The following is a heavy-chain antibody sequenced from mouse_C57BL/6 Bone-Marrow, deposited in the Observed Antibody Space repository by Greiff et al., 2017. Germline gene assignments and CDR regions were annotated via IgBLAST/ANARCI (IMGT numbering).Heavy chain of an antibody. V-gene: IGHV1-12*01. J-gene: IGHJ1*03. CDR1: GYTFTSYN. CDR2: IYPGNGVT. CDR3: ARDYGSSDWYFDV. Sequence: QVQLKESGAELVRPGASVKMSCKASGYTFTSYNMHWVKQTPRQGLEWIGAIYPGNGVTSYNQKFKGKATLTVDKSSSTAYMQLSRLTSEDSAVYFCARDYGSSDWYFDVWGTGTTVTVSS. D-gene: IGHD1-1*01.